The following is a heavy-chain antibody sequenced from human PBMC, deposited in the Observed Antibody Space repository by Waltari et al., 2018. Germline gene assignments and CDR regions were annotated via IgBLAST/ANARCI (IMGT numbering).Heavy chain of an antibody. CDR3: AKVEKVVPAATTDAFDI. CDR1: GYTFTSYD. V-gene: IGHV1-8*01. D-gene: IGHD2-2*01. J-gene: IGHJ3*02. Sequence: QVQLVQSGAEVKKPGASVKVSCKASGYTFTSYDINWVRQATGQGLEWMGWMNPNRGNTGYAQKFQGRVTMTRNTSISTAYMELSSLRSEDTAVYYCAKVEKVVPAATTDAFDIWGQGTMVIVSS. CDR2: MNPNRGNT.